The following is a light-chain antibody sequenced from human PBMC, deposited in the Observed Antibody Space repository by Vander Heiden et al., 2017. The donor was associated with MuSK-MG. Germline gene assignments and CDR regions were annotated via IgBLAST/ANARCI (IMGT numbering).Light chain of an antibody. CDR1: QNIGSNS. Sequence: EVVLTQSPGPLSLSPGERATLSCRASQNIGSNSLAWYQQKPGQGHRLLIYGASRRATGIPDRFSGSGFGTDFTLTISRLEPEDFAVYYCQQYASSPPITFGQGTRLEIK. CDR3: QQYASSPPIT. V-gene: IGKV3-20*01. J-gene: IGKJ5*01. CDR2: GAS.